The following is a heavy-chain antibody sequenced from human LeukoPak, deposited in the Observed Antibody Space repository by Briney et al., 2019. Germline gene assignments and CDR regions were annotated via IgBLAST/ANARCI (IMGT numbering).Heavy chain of an antibody. D-gene: IGHD3-16*02. J-gene: IGHJ4*02. CDR1: GFTFSSYA. Sequence: PGGSLRLSCAASGFTFSSYAMSWVRQAPGKGLEWVSAISGSGGSTYYADSVKGRFTISRDNSKNTLYLQMNSLRAEDTAVYYCAKDLYVWGSYRYFDYWGQGTLATVSS. CDR3: AKDLYVWGSYRYFDY. CDR2: ISGSGGST. V-gene: IGHV3-23*01.